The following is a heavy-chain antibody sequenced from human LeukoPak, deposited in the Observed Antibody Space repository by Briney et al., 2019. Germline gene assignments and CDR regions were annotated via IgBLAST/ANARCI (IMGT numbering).Heavy chain of an antibody. CDR2: ISYDGRNK. D-gene: IGHD3-22*01. Sequence: GSLRLSCAASGFTFSNYGIHWVRQAPGKGLEWVAAISYDGRNKFYPDSVKGRFTISRDNSMNTLYLQMNSLRPEDTAVYYCAKAPHYSDSSGYFDYWGQGTLVTVSS. J-gene: IGHJ4*02. CDR1: GFTFSNYG. V-gene: IGHV3-30*18. CDR3: AKAPHYSDSSGYFDY.